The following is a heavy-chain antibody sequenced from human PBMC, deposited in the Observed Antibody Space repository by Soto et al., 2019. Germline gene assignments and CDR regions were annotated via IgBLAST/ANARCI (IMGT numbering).Heavy chain of an antibody. CDR3: ARTLNWNVGLGY. CDR1: GGSISSYY. Sequence: SETLSLTSTVSGGSISSYYWSWIRQPPGKGLEWIGYIYYRGSTNYNPSLKRRVTISVDTSKNQFSLKLSSVTAADTAVYYCARTLNWNVGLGYWGQGTLVTVSS. D-gene: IGHD1-20*01. CDR2: IYYRGST. V-gene: IGHV4-59*01. J-gene: IGHJ4*02.